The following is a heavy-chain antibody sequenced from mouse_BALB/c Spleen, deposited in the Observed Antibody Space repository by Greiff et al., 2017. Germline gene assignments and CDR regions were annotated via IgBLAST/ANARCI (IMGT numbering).Heavy chain of an antibody. Sequence: QVQLQQPGAELVKPGASVKMSCTASGYTFTSYTMHWVKQTPGQGLEWIGAIYPGNGDTSYNQKFKGQATLTADTSSSTAYMHLSSLTSEDSAVYSCDRGGLRRGCAMAYWGQGASVTVSA. CDR1: GYTFTSYT. CDR3: DRGGLRRGCAMAY. D-gene: IGHD2-4*01. V-gene: IGHV1-12*01. CDR2: IYPGNGDT. J-gene: IGHJ4*01.